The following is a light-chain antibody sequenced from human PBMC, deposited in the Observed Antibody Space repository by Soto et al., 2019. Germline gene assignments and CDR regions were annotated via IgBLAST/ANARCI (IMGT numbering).Light chain of an antibody. CDR2: DAS. J-gene: IGKJ4*01. Sequence: DIVMTQSPANMSVSPGERGSLSCGASQSARTQLAWYQQTPGQAPRPLIYDASTRATRIPARFSGSGSGTEFTLTITSLQSEDFAVYSCQQYNNWPPLTFGGGTKVDI. CDR3: QQYNNWPPLT. CDR1: QSARTQ. V-gene: IGKV3D-15*01.